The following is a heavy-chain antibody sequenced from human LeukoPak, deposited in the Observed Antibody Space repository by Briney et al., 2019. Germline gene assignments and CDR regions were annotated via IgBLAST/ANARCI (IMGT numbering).Heavy chain of an antibody. Sequence: GGSLRLSCAASRFTFSSYSMNWVRQAPGKGLAWVSSISSSSSYIYYADSVKGRFTISRDNPKSSLYLQMNSLRAMATAVYYCARDQHWLYYFDYWGQGTLVTVSS. CDR1: RFTFSSYS. CDR2: ISSSSSYI. V-gene: IGHV3-21*01. D-gene: IGHD6-19*01. J-gene: IGHJ4*02. CDR3: ARDQHWLYYFDY.